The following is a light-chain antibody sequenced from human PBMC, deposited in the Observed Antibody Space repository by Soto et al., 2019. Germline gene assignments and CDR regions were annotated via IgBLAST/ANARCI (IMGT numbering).Light chain of an antibody. J-gene: IGKJ4*01. CDR1: QSVSTY. CDR2: YVS. CDR3: RHRRPRLT. V-gene: IGKV3-11*01. Sequence: EIVLTQSPATLSLSPGERATLSCRASQSVSTYLAWYQQKPAQAPRLLIYYVSNRATGIPPRFSGSGSGTDFTLTISSLESEDYAIYYCRHRRPRLTFGGGTKVEIK.